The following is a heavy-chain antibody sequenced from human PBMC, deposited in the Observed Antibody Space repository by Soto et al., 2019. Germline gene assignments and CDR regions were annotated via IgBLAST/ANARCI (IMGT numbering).Heavy chain of an antibody. CDR3: ARDPQLFDY. J-gene: IGHJ4*02. Sequence: QVQLVQSGAEVKKPGASVKVYCKASGYTFTSYGISWVRQAPGQGLEWMGWISAYNGNTKSAQKFQGRVTLTTVTATSTAYMELRSLRSSDTAVYSWARDPQLFDYWGPGALVTVSA. CDR2: ISAYNGNT. V-gene: IGHV1-18*04. CDR1: GYTFTSYG. D-gene: IGHD1-1*01.